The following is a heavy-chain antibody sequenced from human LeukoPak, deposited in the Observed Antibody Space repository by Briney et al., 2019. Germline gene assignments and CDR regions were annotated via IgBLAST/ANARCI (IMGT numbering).Heavy chain of an antibody. CDR2: ISGYNGNT. V-gene: IGHV1-18*01. Sequence: ASVKVSCKASGYTFTTYGITWVRQAPGQGLEWMGWISGYNGNTIYAQKLQGRVTMTTDTSTSTAYMGLRSLRSDDTAVYYCARGYDISAYRTYYFDYWGQGTLVTVSS. CDR3: ARGYDISAYRTYYFDY. D-gene: IGHD3-22*01. CDR1: GYTFTTYG. J-gene: IGHJ4*02.